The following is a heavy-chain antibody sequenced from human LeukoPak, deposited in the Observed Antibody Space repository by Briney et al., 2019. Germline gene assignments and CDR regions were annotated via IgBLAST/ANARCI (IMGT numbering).Heavy chain of an antibody. J-gene: IGHJ6*03. D-gene: IGHD1-1*01. CDR2: IGTASDT. V-gene: IGHV3-13*01. CDR1: GFTFSSFY. CDR3: ARGPPRGKYYYMDV. Sequence: GSLRLSCAASGFTFSSFYMHWVRQPTGQGLEWVSTIGTASDTYYPGSVEGRFTLPRDNAKNSLYLQMNSLTAGDTAVYYCARGPPRGKYYYMDVWGKGTTVTVSS.